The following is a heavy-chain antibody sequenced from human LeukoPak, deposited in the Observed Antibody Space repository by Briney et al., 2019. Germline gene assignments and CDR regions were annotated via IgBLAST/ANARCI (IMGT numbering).Heavy chain of an antibody. Sequence: GGSLGLSCAASGFTFSSYSMNWVRQAPGKGLEWVSSISSSSSYIYYADSVKGRFTISRDNAKNSLYLQMNSLRAEDTAVYYCARMGLRRGAFDIWGQGTMVTVSS. CDR1: GFTFSSYS. D-gene: IGHD4-17*01. J-gene: IGHJ3*02. V-gene: IGHV3-21*01. CDR3: ARMGLRRGAFDI. CDR2: ISSSSSYI.